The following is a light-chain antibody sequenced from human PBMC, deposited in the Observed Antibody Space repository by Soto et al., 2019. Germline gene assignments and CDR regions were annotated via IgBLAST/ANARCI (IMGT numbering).Light chain of an antibody. CDR1: QRISNW. CDR3: QQYNGWPYA. J-gene: IGKJ2*01. CDR2: QAS. V-gene: IGKV1-5*03. Sequence: DIQMTQSPSTLSASVGDRVTITCRASQRISNWLAWYQQKPGKAPNVLIYQASTLESVVPSRFSGSGSGTEFTLTISSLQPDDFATYYCQQYNGWPYAFGQGTKLEIK.